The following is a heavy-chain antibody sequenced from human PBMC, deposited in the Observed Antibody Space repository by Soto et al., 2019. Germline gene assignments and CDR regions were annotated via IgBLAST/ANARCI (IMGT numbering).Heavy chain of an antibody. CDR1: GFSFSSND. Sequence: QEQLVESGGGAVQPGRSLRLSCTASGFSFSSNDMHWVRQAPGEGLEWVSAMSFDGSYKHYADSVKGRFTISRDNSENTLYLQINGLRPEDTAVYFCARGMIRGVVYYGVEVWGQGTTVTVS. CDR3: ARGMIRGVVYYGVEV. V-gene: IGHV3-30*03. CDR2: MSFDGSYK. D-gene: IGHD3-10*01. J-gene: IGHJ6*02.